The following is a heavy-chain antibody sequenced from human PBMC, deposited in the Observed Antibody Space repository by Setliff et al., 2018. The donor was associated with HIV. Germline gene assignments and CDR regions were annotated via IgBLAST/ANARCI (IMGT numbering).Heavy chain of an antibody. CDR3: ARRGFWSDGRAFDI. CDR2: IYDSGST. J-gene: IGHJ3*02. V-gene: IGHV4-39*01. CDR1: GASISNSNSY. Sequence: PSETLSLTCTVYGASISNSNSYWGWIRQPPGKRLEWLGSIYDSGSTSYNPSLSSRLTISVDTSKNQVSLKLSSVTAADTAVYYCARRGFWSDGRAFDIWGQGTMVTVSS. D-gene: IGHD3-3*01.